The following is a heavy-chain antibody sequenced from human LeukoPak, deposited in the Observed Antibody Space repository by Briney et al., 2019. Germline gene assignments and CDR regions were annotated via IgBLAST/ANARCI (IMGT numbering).Heavy chain of an antibody. CDR3: PRGVTMIRGGTYYYYYMDA. V-gene: IGHV3-7*01. D-gene: IGHD3-10*01. Sequence: GTLRLSSAASGFTFRSFWMSWVRHAPGQGLEGGTNIKQDGSEKDYVYSVKGRFTTSRDNDKTSLDLQSNSLRAPARALYYSPRGVTMIRGGTYYYYYMDASGNGTPVTTSS. CDR2: IKQDGSEK. CDR1: GFTFRSFW. J-gene: IGHJ6*03.